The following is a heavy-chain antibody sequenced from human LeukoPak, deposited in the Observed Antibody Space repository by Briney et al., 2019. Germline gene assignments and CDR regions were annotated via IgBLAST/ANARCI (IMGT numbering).Heavy chain of an antibody. V-gene: IGHV3-48*01. D-gene: IGHD2-2*01. CDR2: ISASSGTT. CDR1: GFTFSIYG. J-gene: IGHJ4*02. CDR3: AANIVVVPAPDY. Sequence: GGSLRLSCAASGFTFSIYGMNWVRQAPGKGLEWLSYISASSGTTFYTDSVKGRFTISRDNAKNSLSLQMDSLRAEDTAVYYCAANIVVVPAPDYWGQGTLVTVSS.